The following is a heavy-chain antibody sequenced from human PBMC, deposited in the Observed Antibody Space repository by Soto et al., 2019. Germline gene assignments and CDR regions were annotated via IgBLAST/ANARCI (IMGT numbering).Heavy chain of an antibody. D-gene: IGHD3-22*01. V-gene: IGHV3-48*01. J-gene: IGHJ3*02. CDR3: GRDRSKDSSGYHAFDM. Sequence: PGGSLRLSCAASGFTFSSYSMNWVRQAPGKGLEWVSYISSSSSTIYYADSVKGRFTISRDKAKNSLYLQINSRRAEETAVYYCGRDRSKDSSGYHAFDMWGQGTMVT. CDR2: ISSSSSTI. CDR1: GFTFSSYS.